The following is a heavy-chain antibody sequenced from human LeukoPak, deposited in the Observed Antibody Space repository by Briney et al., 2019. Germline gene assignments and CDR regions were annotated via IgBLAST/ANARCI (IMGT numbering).Heavy chain of an antibody. Sequence: PGGSLRLSCAASGFTFNSYAMHWVRQGPGKGLEWVAVMAHDGSNIYYAGSVQGRFTISRDNSKNSLYLQMNSLRAEDTAVYYCARGGSSFYGSGSYYNIDWGQGTLVTVSS. J-gene: IGHJ4*02. D-gene: IGHD3-10*01. CDR3: ARGGSSFYGSGSYYNID. CDR1: GFTFNSYA. CDR2: MAHDGSNI. V-gene: IGHV3-30-3*01.